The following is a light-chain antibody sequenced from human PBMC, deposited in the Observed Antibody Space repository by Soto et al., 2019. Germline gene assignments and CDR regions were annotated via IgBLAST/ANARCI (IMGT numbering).Light chain of an antibody. V-gene: IGKV3-20*01. J-gene: IGKJ4*01. Sequence: EIVLTQSPGTLSLSPGARAPLSCRASQSVSSSYLAWYQQKPGQAPRLLIYGASSRATGIPDRFSGSGSGTDFTLTISRLEPEDFAVYYCQQHGSSPLTFGGGTKVDIK. CDR1: QSVSSSY. CDR2: GAS. CDR3: QQHGSSPLT.